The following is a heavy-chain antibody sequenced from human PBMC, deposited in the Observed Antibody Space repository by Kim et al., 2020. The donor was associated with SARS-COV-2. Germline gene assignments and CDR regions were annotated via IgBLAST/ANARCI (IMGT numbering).Heavy chain of an antibody. J-gene: IGHJ5*02. CDR2: ISGSGGST. Sequence: GGSLRLSCAASGFTFSSHAMSWVRQAPGKGLEWVSAISGSGGSTYYADSVKGRFTISRDNSKNTLYLQMNSLRAEDTAVYYCAKRPYYYDSSGYGNWFDPWGQGTLVTVSS. CDR3: AKRPYYYDSSGYGNWFDP. V-gene: IGHV3-23*01. CDR1: GFTFSSHA. D-gene: IGHD3-22*01.